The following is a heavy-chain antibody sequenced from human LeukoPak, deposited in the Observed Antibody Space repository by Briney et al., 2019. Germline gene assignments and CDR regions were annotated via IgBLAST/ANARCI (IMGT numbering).Heavy chain of an antibody. J-gene: IGHJ3*02. V-gene: IGHV1-3*01. CDR2: INAGNGNT. CDR3: AMRYCSSTSCFQDAFDI. CDR1: GYTFTSYA. Sequence: ASVNVSCKASGYTFTSYAMHWVRQAPGQRLKWMGWINAGNGNTKYSQKFQGRVTITRDTSASTAYMELSSLRSEDTAVYYCAMRYCSSTSCFQDAFDIWGQGTMVTVSS. D-gene: IGHD2-2*01.